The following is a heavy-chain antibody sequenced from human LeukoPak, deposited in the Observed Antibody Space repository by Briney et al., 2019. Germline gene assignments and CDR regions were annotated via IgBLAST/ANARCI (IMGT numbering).Heavy chain of an antibody. CDR3: AKGFGLRGAYYYYGMDV. J-gene: IGHJ6*02. Sequence: GGSLRLSCAASGFTFSSYAMSWVRQAPGKGLEWVSAISGSGGSTYYADSVKGRFTISRDNSKNTLYLQMNSLRAEDTAVYYCAKGFGLRGAYYYYGMDVWGQGTTVTVSS. CDR1: GFTFSSYA. D-gene: IGHD2-8*01. V-gene: IGHV3-23*01. CDR2: ISGSGGST.